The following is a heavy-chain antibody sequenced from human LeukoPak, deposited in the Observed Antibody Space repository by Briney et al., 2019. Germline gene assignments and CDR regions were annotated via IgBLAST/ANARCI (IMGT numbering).Heavy chain of an antibody. CDR1: GFTFGDYA. V-gene: IGHV3-7*04. CDR3: ARDRGFSYGIDF. J-gene: IGHJ4*02. D-gene: IGHD5-18*01. CDR2: IQQDGSEK. Sequence: PGRSLRLSCTASGFTFGDYAMSWVRQAPGKGLEWVANIQQDGSEKYYVDSVKGRFTISRDNAKKSLFLQVSSLRGEDTAVYYCARDRGFSYGIDFWGQGTLVTVSS.